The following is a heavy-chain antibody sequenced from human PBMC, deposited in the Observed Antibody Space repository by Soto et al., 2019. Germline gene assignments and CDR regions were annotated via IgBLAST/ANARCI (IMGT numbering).Heavy chain of an antibody. CDR1: GYSISSGYY. CDR3: ARGAATVTPGWFDP. Sequence: SETLSLTCAVSGYSISSGYYWGWIRQTPGKGLEWIASIYHSGSTYYNPSLKSRVTISVDTSKNQFSLKLTSVTAADTAVYYCARGAATVTPGWFDPWGQGIMVTVSS. CDR2: IYHSGST. D-gene: IGHD4-17*01. V-gene: IGHV4-38-2*01. J-gene: IGHJ5*02.